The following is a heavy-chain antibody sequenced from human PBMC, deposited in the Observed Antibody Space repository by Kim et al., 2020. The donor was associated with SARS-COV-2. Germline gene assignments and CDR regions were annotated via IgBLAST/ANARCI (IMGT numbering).Heavy chain of an antibody. CDR1: GGSFSGYY. CDR2: IHQSGSS. D-gene: IGHD3-10*01. CDR3: ARGPYYGGSVTSYYMDV. Sequence: SETLSLTCAVYGGSFSGYYWSWVRQPPGKGLEWIGEIHQSGSSNYNPSLKSRVSISTDTSKNQFSLRLNSVTAADTAVYYCARGPYYGGSVTSYYMDVWGKGIRSLSP. V-gene: IGHV4-34*01. J-gene: IGHJ6*03.